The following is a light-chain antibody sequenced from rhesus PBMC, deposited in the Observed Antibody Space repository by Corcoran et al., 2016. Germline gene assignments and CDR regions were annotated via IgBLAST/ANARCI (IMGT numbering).Light chain of an antibody. J-gene: IGKJ4*01. CDR2: GAT. V-gene: IGKV3-24*04. Sequence: EIVMTQSPATLALSPGERTTLSCRASQTVSSYLAWYPQKPGQAPRLLIYGATSRATGSPERFSGSGSGTEFPLTISSLEPEDVGVYFCLQSSNWPTFGGGTKVEIK. CDR3: LQSSNWPT. CDR1: QTVSSY.